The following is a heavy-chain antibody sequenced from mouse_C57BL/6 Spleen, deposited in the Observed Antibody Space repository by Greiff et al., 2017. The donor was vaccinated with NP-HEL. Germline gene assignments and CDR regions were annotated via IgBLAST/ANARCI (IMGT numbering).Heavy chain of an antibody. CDR3: ARPITTVVARYFDV. D-gene: IGHD1-1*01. Sequence: EVQRVESGPVLVKPGASVKMSCKASGYTFTDYYMNWVKQSHGKSLEWIGVINPYNGGTSYNQKFKGKATLTVDKSSSTAYMELNSLTSEDSAVYYCARPITTVVARYFDVWGTGTTVTVSS. CDR1: GYTFTDYY. V-gene: IGHV1-19*01. J-gene: IGHJ1*03. CDR2: INPYNGGT.